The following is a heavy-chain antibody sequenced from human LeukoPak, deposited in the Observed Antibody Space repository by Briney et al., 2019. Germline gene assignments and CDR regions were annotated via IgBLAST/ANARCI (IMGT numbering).Heavy chain of an antibody. CDR3: ARGATSVGATHY. CDR2: IIAIFGTA. Sequence: SVKVSCKASGGTFSSYAISWVRQAPGQGLEWMGGIIAIFGTANYAQKFQGRVTITADESTSTAYMELSSLRSEDTAVYYCARGATSVGATHYWGQGTLVTVSS. J-gene: IGHJ4*02. D-gene: IGHD1-26*01. CDR1: GGTFSSYA. V-gene: IGHV1-69*13.